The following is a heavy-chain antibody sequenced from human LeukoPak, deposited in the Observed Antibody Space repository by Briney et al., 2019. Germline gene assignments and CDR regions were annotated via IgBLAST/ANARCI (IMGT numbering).Heavy chain of an antibody. J-gene: IGHJ3*02. V-gene: IGHV1-2*02. CDR1: GYTFTSYV. Sequence: GASVRVSCKASGYTFTSYVINCVRQATGQGREWMGWMNPNSGGTNYAQKFQGRVTMTRDTSISTAYMELSRLRPDDTAVYDCARDLVPDYSSRSDAFDIWGQGTMVTVSS. D-gene: IGHD3-10*01. CDR2: MNPNSGGT. CDR3: ARDLVPDYSSRSDAFDI.